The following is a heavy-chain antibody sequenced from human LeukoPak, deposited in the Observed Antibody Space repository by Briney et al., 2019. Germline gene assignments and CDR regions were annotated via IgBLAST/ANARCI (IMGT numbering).Heavy chain of an antibody. CDR2: IYYSGST. Sequence: SETLSFTCTVSAGSSSSSSYYRGWIRQRPGKGLEWIGSIYYSGSTYYNPSLKSRVTISVDASKNQFSLKLSSATAADTAVYYCARQPLGDAFDFWCRGTLVIVSA. V-gene: IGHV4-39*01. CDR1: AGSSSSSSYY. CDR3: ARQPLGDAFDF. D-gene: IGHD3-10*01. J-gene: IGHJ4*02.